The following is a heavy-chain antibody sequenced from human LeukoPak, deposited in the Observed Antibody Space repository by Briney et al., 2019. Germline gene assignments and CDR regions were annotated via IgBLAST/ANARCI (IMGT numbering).Heavy chain of an antibody. D-gene: IGHD2-8*01. V-gene: IGHV4-61*01. CDR2: IYCSGST. J-gene: IGHJ4*02. Sequence: SETLSLTCTVSGGSVSSGSYYWSWIRQPPGKGLEWIGYIYCSGSTNYNPSLKSRVTISVDTSKNQFSLRLSSVTAADTAVYYCARDLDGTNHFDYWGQGTLVTVSS. CDR1: GGSVSSGSYY. CDR3: ARDLDGTNHFDY.